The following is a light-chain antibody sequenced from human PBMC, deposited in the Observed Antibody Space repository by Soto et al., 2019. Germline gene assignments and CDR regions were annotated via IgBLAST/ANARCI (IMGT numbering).Light chain of an antibody. V-gene: IGKV3-20*01. Sequence: EIVLTQSPGTLSLSPGERATLSCRASQSVSSTYLAWYQQKPGQAPRLLIYGASSRATGIPDRFSGSGSGTDFTLTISRLEPEDFVVYYCQQYESSPTTFGGGTKVEIK. CDR3: QQYESSPTT. J-gene: IGKJ4*01. CDR2: GAS. CDR1: QSVSSTY.